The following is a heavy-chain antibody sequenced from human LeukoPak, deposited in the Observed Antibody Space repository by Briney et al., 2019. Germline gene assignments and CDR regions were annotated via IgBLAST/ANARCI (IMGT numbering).Heavy chain of an antibody. J-gene: IGHJ4*02. CDR2: INPDSGGL. CDR1: GYTFTGYY. Sequence: ASVKVSCKASGYTFTGYYIHWMRQAPGQGLEWMGRINPDSGGLNYAHKFQGRVTMIRDTSISTAYMDLSRLTSDDTAVYFCARDRGKVANDYWGQGTLVIVSS. CDR3: ARDRGKVANDY. V-gene: IGHV1-2*06. D-gene: IGHD3-10*01.